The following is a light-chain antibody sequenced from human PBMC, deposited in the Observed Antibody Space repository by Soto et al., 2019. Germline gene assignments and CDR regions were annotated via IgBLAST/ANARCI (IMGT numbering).Light chain of an antibody. CDR3: QQYGTSPST. J-gene: IGKJ3*01. CDR2: DAA. CDR1: QSVSSSY. Sequence: EIVLTQSPATLSLSPGERATLSCGASQSVSSSYLAWYQQKPGLAPRLLIEDAASRATAIPDRFSGSGSGTDFTLTISRLEAEDFAVYYCQQYGTSPSTFGPGTKVDIK. V-gene: IGKV3D-20*01.